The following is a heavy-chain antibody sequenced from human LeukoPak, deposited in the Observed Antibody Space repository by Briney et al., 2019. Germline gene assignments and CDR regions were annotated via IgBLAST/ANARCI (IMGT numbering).Heavy chain of an antibody. CDR2: INQDGSDK. V-gene: IGHV3-7*01. CDR3: AWYGVTHGLDV. D-gene: IGHD3-10*01. Sequence: AGGSLRLSCAASGFSLSNYWMSWVRQAPGKGLEWVANINQDGSDKYYVDSVMGRFTISKDNAKNSVYLQMNSLRPGDTAIYYCAWYGVTHGLDVWGQGTTVTVPS. J-gene: IGHJ6*02. CDR1: GFSLSNYW.